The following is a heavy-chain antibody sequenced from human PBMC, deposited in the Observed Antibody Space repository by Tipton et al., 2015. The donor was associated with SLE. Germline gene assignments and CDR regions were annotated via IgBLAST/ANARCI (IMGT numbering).Heavy chain of an antibody. Sequence: LRLSCTVSGGSISSGSYHWSWIRQPPGKGLEWIGYIYYSGSTNYNPSLKSRVTISVDTSKNQFSLKLSSVTAADTAVYYCARTFPYGGFDPWGQGTLVTVSS. V-gene: IGHV4-61*01. CDR2: IYYSGST. CDR3: ARTFPYGGFDP. J-gene: IGHJ5*02. CDR1: GGSISSGSYH. D-gene: IGHD4-23*01.